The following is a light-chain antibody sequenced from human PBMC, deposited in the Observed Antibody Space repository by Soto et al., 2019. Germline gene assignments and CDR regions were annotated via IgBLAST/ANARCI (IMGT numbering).Light chain of an antibody. J-gene: IGLJ3*02. Sequence: QAVVTQPPSVSGAPGQRVTISCTGNSSNIGAGYDVHWYQQLPGTAPKLLIYGNSDRPSGVPDRFSVSKSGTSASLAITGIQAEDEADYYCQSYESSKSGVVFGEGTKLTVL. CDR2: GNS. V-gene: IGLV1-40*01. CDR1: SSNIGAGYD. CDR3: QSYESSKSGVV.